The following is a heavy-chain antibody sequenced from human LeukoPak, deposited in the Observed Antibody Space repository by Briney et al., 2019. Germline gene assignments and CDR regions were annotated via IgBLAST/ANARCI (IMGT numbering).Heavy chain of an antibody. V-gene: IGHV3-21*01. Sequence: KSGGSLILSCAASGFTFSSYSMNWVRQAPGKGLEWVSPISSSSSYIYYADSVKGRFTISRDNAKNSLYLQMNSLRAEDTAVYYCARDAMSYYYMDVWGKGTTVTVSS. CDR3: ARDAMSYYYMDV. CDR1: GFTFSSYS. J-gene: IGHJ6*03. CDR2: ISSSSSYI.